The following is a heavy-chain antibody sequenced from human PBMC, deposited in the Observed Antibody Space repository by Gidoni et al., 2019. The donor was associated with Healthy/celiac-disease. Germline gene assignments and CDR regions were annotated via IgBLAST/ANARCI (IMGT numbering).Heavy chain of an antibody. CDR3: ARPTLHSGSYYEFYYGMDV. D-gene: IGHD1-26*01. Sequence: QVQLVQSGAEVKKPGSSVKVSCKASGGTFSSYAISWVRQAPGQGLEWMGGIIPIFGTANYAQKFQGRVTITADESTSTAYMELSSLRSEDTAVYYCARPTLHSGSYYEFYYGMDVWGQGTTVTVSS. CDR2: IIPIFGTA. CDR1: GGTFSSYA. V-gene: IGHV1-69*01. J-gene: IGHJ6*02.